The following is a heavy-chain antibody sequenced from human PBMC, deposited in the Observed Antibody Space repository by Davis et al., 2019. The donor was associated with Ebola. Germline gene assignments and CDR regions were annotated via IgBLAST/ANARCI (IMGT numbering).Heavy chain of an antibody. J-gene: IGHJ4*02. CDR1: GYMFTSYG. D-gene: IGHD3-3*01. Sequence: ASVKVSCKASGYMFTSYGISWVRQAPGQGLEWMGWISGYNGNTKYSQKFQDRLTMTTDTSTNTAYMELRSLRSDDTAVYSCARVESHLEWLLPIRFWGQGTLITVSS. CDR2: ISGYNGNT. V-gene: IGHV1-18*01. CDR3: ARVESHLEWLLPIRF.